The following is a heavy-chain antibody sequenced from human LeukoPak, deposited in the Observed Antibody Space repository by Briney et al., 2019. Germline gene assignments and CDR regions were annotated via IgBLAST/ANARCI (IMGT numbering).Heavy chain of an antibody. Sequence: GGSLRLSCAASGFTFISYEVNWVRQAPGKGLEWVSYISSSGSTIYYADSVKGRFTISRDNAKNSLYLQMNSLRAEDTAVYYCARGSGYDPNFDYWGQGTLVTVSS. CDR2: ISSSGSTI. D-gene: IGHD5-12*01. J-gene: IGHJ4*02. V-gene: IGHV3-48*03. CDR1: GFTFISYE. CDR3: ARGSGYDPNFDY.